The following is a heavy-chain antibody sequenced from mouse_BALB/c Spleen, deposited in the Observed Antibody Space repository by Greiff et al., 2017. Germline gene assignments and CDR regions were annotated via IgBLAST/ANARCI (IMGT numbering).Heavy chain of an antibody. CDR3: AKGNGYWALDD. CDR1: GFSFTSYG. V-gene: IGHV2-9*02. CDR2: IWAGGRT. J-gene: IGHJ1*01. Sequence: VQLQESGPGLVAPSQSLSITCTVSGFSFTSYGVHWVRQPPGKGLEWLGVIWAGGRTNYYSALMSRLSIIKDNYKSQVFLKMSSLPTDDTAVYYCAKGNGYWALDDWGEGTTVTVSA. D-gene: IGHD2-3*01.